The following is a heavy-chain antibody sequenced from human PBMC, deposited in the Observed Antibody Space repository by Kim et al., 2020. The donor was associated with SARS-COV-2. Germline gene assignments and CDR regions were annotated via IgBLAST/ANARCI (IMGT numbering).Heavy chain of an antibody. CDR3: VRDSSGWSRDY. D-gene: IGHD6-19*01. CDR2: IFHSGST. J-gene: IGHJ4*02. Sequence: SETLSLTCTVSAYSISSGSYWGWIRQPPGKGLEWIGSIFHSGSTYYNPSLWSRLTISVDTSKNQFSLKLRSVTAADTAVYYCVRDSSGWSRDYWGQGTLV. CDR1: AYSISSGSY. V-gene: IGHV4-38-2*02.